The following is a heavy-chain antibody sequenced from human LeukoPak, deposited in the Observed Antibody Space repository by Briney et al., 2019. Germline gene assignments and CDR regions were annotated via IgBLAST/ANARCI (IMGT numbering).Heavy chain of an antibody. Sequence: PGGSLRLSCGASGFTFSSYSMNWVRQAPGKGLEWVSSISSRSSYIYYAESLKGRFTVSRDNAKNSLYLQMNSLRAEDTAVYYCARAPPGSAFAELTGWYFDLWGRGTPVTVSS. V-gene: IGHV3-21*01. CDR1: GFTFSSYS. CDR3: ARAPPGSAFAELTGWYFDL. CDR2: ISSRSSYI. J-gene: IGHJ2*01. D-gene: IGHD1-14*01.